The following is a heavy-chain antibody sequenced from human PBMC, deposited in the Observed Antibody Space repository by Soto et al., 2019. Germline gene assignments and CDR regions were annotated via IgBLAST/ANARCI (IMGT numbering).Heavy chain of an antibody. J-gene: IGHJ2*01. V-gene: IGHV3-30*18. Sequence: QVQLVESGGGVVQPGRSLRLSCAASGFTFSSYGIHWVRQAPGKGLEWVAVISYDGSNKYYADSVKGRFTISRDNSKNTLYQQMNSLRAEDTAVYYCAKGLAYCGGDCYSHFDLWGRGTLVTVSS. CDR1: GFTFSSYG. CDR3: AKGLAYCGGDCYSHFDL. CDR2: ISYDGSNK. D-gene: IGHD2-21*02.